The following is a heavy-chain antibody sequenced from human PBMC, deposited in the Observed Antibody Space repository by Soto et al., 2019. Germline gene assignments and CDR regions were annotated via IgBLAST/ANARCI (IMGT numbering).Heavy chain of an antibody. CDR1: GFTFSSYW. J-gene: IGHJ6*02. V-gene: IGHV3-74*01. CDR2: INSDGSST. D-gene: IGHD1-26*01. CDR3: ARVREEVEDYYGMDV. Sequence: GGSLRLSCAASGFTFSSYWMHWVRQAPGKGLVWVSRINSDGSSTSYADSVKGRFTISRDNAKNTLYLQMNSLRAEDTAVYYCARVREEVEDYYGMDVWGQGTTVTVSS.